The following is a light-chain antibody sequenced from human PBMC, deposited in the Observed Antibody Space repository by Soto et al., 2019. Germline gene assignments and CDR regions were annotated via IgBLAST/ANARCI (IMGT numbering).Light chain of an antibody. V-gene: IGKV3-20*01. CDR2: AAT. CDR1: QSIYINS. J-gene: IGKJ3*01. Sequence: EIVLTQSPGTLSLSPGEGGTLSCRASQSIYINSLAWYQHKRGQAPRLLIYAATVRATAVPDRFNGSGSGTDFALTISRLEPEDSAMYYCQQYGDSPFAFGPGTKL. CDR3: QQYGDSPFA.